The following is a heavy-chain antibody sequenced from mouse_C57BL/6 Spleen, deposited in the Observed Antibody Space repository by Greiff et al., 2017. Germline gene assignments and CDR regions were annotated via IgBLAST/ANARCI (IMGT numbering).Heavy chain of an antibody. Sequence: QVQLQPSGPELVQPGASVKISCKASGYAFSSSWMNWVKPRPGKGLEWIGRIYSGDGDTNYIGTLKGKATLTADQSSSTAYMQLSSLTSEDSAFYCCGREEYYGSSYGGNYWGQGTTLTVSS. CDR2: IYSGDGDT. CDR1: GYAFSSSW. D-gene: IGHD1-1*01. CDR3: GREEYYGSSYGGNY. J-gene: IGHJ2*01. V-gene: IGHV1-82*01.